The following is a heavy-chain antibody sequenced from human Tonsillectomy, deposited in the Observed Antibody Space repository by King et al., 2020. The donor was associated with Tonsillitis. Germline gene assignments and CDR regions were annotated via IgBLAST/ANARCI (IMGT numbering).Heavy chain of an antibody. CDR2: ISYSGST. Sequence: VQLQESGPGLVKPSETLSLTCTVSGGSVSSGRYYWSWIRQPPGKGLEWIGYISYSGSTNYSPSLQSRVTISEDMSKNHFSLNLNSVTAADTAVYYCAKEDYYYALDVWGQGTTVTVSS. V-gene: IGHV4-61*03. CDR1: GGSVSSGRYY. J-gene: IGHJ6*02. CDR3: AKEDYYYALDV.